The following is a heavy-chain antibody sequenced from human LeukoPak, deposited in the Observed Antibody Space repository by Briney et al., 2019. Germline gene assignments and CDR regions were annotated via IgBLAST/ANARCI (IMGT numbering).Heavy chain of an antibody. D-gene: IGHD3-22*01. V-gene: IGHV4-31*03. CDR3: ARNLSGYYATGAFDI. J-gene: IGHJ3*02. CDR2: IYYSGST. Sequence: SQTLSLTCTVSGGSISSGGYYWSWIRQHPGKGLEWTGYIYYSGSTYYNPSLKSRVTISVDTSKNQFSLKLSSVTAADTAVYYCARNLSGYYATGAFDIWGQGTMVTVSS. CDR1: GGSISSGGYY.